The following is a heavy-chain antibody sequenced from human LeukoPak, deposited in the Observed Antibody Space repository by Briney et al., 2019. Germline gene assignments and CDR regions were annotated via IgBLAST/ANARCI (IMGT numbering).Heavy chain of an antibody. CDR1: GGTFSSYA. CDR2: IIPIFGTA. D-gene: IGHD5-18*01. CDR3: AGGSGTAMTTFDY. Sequence: SVKVSCKASGGTFSSYAISWVRQAPGQGLEWMGGIIPIFGTANYAQKFQGGVTITADESTSTAYMELSSLRSEDTAVYYCAGGSGTAMTTFDYWGQGTLVTVSS. V-gene: IGHV1-69*13. J-gene: IGHJ4*02.